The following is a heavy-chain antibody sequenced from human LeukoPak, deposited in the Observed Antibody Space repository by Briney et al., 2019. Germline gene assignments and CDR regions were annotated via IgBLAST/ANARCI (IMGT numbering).Heavy chain of an antibody. CDR3: ARQPCSGGTCYFDY. CDR1: GFTFSSYA. D-gene: IGHD2-15*01. CDR2: ISHDGSNK. V-gene: IGHV3-30-3*01. J-gene: IGHJ4*02. Sequence: GGSLRLSCAASGFTFSSYAVHWVRQAPGKGLEWVAVISHDGSNKYYPDSVKGRFTISRDNSKNLLYLQMNSLRAEDTAVFYCARQPCSGGTCYFDYWGQGALVTVSS.